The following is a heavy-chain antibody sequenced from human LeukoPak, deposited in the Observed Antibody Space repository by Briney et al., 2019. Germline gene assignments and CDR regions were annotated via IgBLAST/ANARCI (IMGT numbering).Heavy chain of an antibody. V-gene: IGHV3-74*01. Sequence: PGGSLRLSCVASGFTFSNAWMSWVRQAPGKGLVWVSRIKSDGSNYYADSVKGRFTIFRDNAKNTLYLQMNSLRAEDTAVYYCARGMSGYYGMDVWGQGTTVTVSS. CDR1: GFTFSNAW. CDR2: IKSDGSN. J-gene: IGHJ6*02. CDR3: ARGMSGYYGMDV.